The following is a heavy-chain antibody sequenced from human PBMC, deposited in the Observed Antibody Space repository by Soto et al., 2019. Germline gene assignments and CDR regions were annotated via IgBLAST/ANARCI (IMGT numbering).Heavy chain of an antibody. J-gene: IGHJ4*02. Sequence: PSETLSLTCNVSGGSVSGYHWSWIRQPPGKGLEWIGYINNNGNTNYNPSLKSRVTISVDTSKNQFSLKLSSVTAADTAVYYCASLWGWSVDYWGQRTLVTVSS. CDR1: GGSVSGYH. CDR3: ASLWGWSVDY. D-gene: IGHD3-16*01. V-gene: IGHV4-59*08. CDR2: INNNGNT.